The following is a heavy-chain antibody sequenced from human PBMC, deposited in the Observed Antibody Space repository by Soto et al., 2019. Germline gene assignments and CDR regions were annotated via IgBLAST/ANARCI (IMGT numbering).Heavy chain of an antibody. CDR2: INPNGGVT. CDR1: GDTFNDYY. V-gene: IGHV1-2*04. CDR3: ARESGGATATLDYYCFYMDV. Sequence: QVQLVQSGAEVKRPGASVTVSCRSSGDTFNDYYIHWVRQAPGQGLEWMGWINPNGGVTKYAQKFQGWVSMTRDTSIRTVYRQLSRLRSDDTAVYYCARESGGATATLDYYCFYMDVWGTGTTVTVSS. J-gene: IGHJ6*03. D-gene: IGHD5-12*01.